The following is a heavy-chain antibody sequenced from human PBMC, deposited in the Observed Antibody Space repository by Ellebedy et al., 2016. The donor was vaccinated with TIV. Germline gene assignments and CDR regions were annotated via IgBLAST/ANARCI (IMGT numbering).Heavy chain of an antibody. J-gene: IGHJ4*02. Sequence: SETLSLXXAVYGGSFSGYYWSWIRQPPGKGLEWIGEINHSGSTNYNPSLKSRVTISVDTSKNQFSLKLSSVTAADTAVYYCARGGHDYGPVMPRRKTPPNFDYWGQGTLVTVSS. V-gene: IGHV4-34*01. CDR2: INHSGST. CDR1: GGSFSGYY. D-gene: IGHD4-17*01. CDR3: ARGGHDYGPVMPRRKTPPNFDY.